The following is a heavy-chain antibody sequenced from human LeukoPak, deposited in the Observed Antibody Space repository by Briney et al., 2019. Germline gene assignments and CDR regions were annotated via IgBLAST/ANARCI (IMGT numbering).Heavy chain of an antibody. CDR1: GGSISNEY. D-gene: IGHD6-19*01. J-gene: IGHJ5*02. V-gene: IGHV4-59*01. CDR2: VYYTGSA. CDR3: ARPQWLVTMGPWFDP. Sequence: SETLSLTCTVSGGSISNEYWGWIRQPPGRGLEWIAYVYYTGSANYNPSLKSRVTISVDTSKNQFSLKMNSVTAAGTAVYYCARPQWLVTMGPWFDPWGQGTLVTVSS.